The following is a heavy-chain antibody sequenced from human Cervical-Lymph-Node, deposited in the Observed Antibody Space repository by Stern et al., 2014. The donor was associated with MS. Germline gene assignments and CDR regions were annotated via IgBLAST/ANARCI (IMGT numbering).Heavy chain of an antibody. D-gene: IGHD4-17*01. CDR3: ARNFGDYYFDY. Sequence: VQLVESGPGLVKPSQTLSLTCTVSGASISGGDYWSWIRQHPGKGLEWIGYIYYSGSTYSNPSLKSRVTISEDTSKNQFSLRLSSVTAADTAVYYCARNFGDYYFDYWGQGILVTVSS. CDR1: GASISGGDY. CDR2: IYYSGST. V-gene: IGHV4-31*03. J-gene: IGHJ4*02.